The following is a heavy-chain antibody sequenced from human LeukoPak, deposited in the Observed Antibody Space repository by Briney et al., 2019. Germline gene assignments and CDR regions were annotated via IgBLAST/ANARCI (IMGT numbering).Heavy chain of an antibody. Sequence: SETLSLTCAVYGGSFSGYYWSWIRQPPGKGLEWIGEINHSGSTNYNPSLKSRVTISVDTSKNQFSLKLSSVTAADTAVYYCATRERQLVGHFDYWGQGTLVTVSS. CDR2: INHSGST. CDR3: ATRERQLVGHFDY. V-gene: IGHV4-34*01. CDR1: GGSFSGYY. D-gene: IGHD6-6*01. J-gene: IGHJ4*02.